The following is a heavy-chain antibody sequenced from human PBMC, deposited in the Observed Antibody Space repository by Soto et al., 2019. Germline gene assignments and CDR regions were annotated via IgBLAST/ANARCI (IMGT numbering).Heavy chain of an antibody. Sequence: EVHLVESGGGLVQPGGSLRLSCAASGFTFSTYSMNWVRQAPGKGLEWVSYISSSSSTTYYADSVKGRFTISRDNAKNSLYLQMNSLRAEDTAVYYCAGGVEDSWGQGTLVTVSS. CDR2: ISSSSSTT. J-gene: IGHJ4*02. V-gene: IGHV3-48*01. CDR3: AGGVEDS. CDR1: GFTFSTYS.